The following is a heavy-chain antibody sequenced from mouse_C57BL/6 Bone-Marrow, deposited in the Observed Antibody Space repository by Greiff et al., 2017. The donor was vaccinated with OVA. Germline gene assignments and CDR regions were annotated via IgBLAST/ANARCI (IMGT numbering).Heavy chain of an antibody. CDR2: IYPGDGDT. Sequence: VQVVESGPELVKPGASVKISCKASGYAFSSSWMNWVKQRPGKGLEWIGRIYPGDGDTNYNGKFKGKATLTADKSSSTAYMQLSSLTSEDSAVYFCARRRYFDVWGTGTTVTVSS. CDR1: GYAFSSSW. J-gene: IGHJ1*03. V-gene: IGHV1-82*01. CDR3: ARRRYFDV.